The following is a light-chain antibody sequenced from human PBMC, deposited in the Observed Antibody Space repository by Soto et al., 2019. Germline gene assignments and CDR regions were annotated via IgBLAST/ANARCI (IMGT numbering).Light chain of an antibody. V-gene: IGKV3-20*01. CDR2: GAS. CDR1: QSVTNSF. CDR3: QQYGTSPRT. Sequence: VLTQSPGILSLSPGERATLSCRDSQSVTNSFLAWYQQKPGQAPRLLIYGASSRATDIPDRFSGSGSGTDFTLSINRLEPEDFGVYYCQQYGTSPRTFGRGTKVEIK. J-gene: IGKJ1*01.